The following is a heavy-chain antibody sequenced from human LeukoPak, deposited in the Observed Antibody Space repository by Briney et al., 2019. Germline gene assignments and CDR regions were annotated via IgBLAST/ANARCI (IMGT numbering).Heavy chain of an antibody. V-gene: IGHV3-7*01. CDR2: IKQDGSEK. D-gene: IGHD6-13*01. CDR3: ARVRSGYSSSWYVDY. J-gene: IGHJ4*02. CDR1: GFTFSSYA. Sequence: GGSLRLSCAASGFTFSSYAMSWVRQAPGKGLEWVANIKQDGSEKYYVDSVKGRFTISRDNAKNSLYLQMNSLRAEDTAVYYCARVRSGYSSSWYVDYWGQGTLVTVSS.